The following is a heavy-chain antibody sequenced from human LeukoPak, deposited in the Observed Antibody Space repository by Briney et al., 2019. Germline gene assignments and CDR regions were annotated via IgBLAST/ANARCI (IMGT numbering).Heavy chain of an antibody. CDR1: GFTFSSYG. Sequence: PGGSLRLSCAASGFTFSSYGMSWVRQAPGKGLEWVSYFSTSSGIISYADSVKGRFTISRDDAKNSLYLQMNSLRDEDTAVYYCARDKDFAFDYWGQGALVTVSS. V-gene: IGHV3-48*02. CDR3: ARDKDFAFDY. J-gene: IGHJ4*02. CDR2: FSTSSGII.